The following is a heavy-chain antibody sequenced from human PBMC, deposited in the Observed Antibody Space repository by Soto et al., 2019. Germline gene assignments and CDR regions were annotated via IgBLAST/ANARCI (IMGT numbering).Heavy chain of an antibody. CDR3: ARHAVGATMVRGVIIGFVVSDY. CDR2: IDPSDSYT. CDR1: GYSFTSYW. D-gene: IGHD3-10*01. Sequence: PGESLKISCKGSGYSFTSYWISLVRQMPGKGLEWMGRIDPSDSYTNYSPSFQGHVTISADKSISTAYLQWSSLKASDTAMYYCARHAVGATMVRGVIIGFVVSDYWGQGTLVTVSS. J-gene: IGHJ4*02. V-gene: IGHV5-10-1*01.